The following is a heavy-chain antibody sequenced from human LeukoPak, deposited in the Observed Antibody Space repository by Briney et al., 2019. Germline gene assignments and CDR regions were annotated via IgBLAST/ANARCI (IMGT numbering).Heavy chain of an antibody. CDR1: GFTFSSYG. J-gene: IGHJ6*03. D-gene: IGHD5-12*01. CDR2: ISFDGSNK. CDR3: ARGSRTIVTTKFARGHYMDV. Sequence: GGSLRLSCAASGFTFSSYGMHWVRQAPGKGLEWVAVISFDGSNKYYADSVKGRFTISRDNSKNTLYLQMNSLRAEDTAVYYSARGSRTIVTTKFARGHYMDVWGKGTTVTVSS. V-gene: IGHV3-30*19.